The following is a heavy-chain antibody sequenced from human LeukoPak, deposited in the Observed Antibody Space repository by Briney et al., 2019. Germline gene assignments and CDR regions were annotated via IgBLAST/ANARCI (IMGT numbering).Heavy chain of an antibody. CDR2: IGTDGSWT. CDR1: GFTVSSNY. V-gene: IGHV3-74*01. J-gene: IGHJ4*02. D-gene: IGHD6-19*01. Sequence: GGSLRLSCAASGFTVSSNYMSWVRQAPGKGLEWVSRIGTDGSWTNYADSVKGRFTISRDNARNTVDLQMNSLRAEDTAVYYCVRDLRQSDYWGQGTLVTVSS. CDR3: VRDLRQSDY.